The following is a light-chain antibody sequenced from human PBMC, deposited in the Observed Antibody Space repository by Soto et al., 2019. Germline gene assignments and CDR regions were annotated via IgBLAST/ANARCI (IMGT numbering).Light chain of an antibody. CDR3: QQANSFLWT. V-gene: IGKV1-12*01. Sequence: DIQRTQSPSSLSASVVDRVTITCRSSQSISSYLNWYQQKPGKAPKLLIYPASSLQSGVPSRFSGSGSGTDFTLTISSLQPEDFATYYCQQANSFLWTFGQGTRLEIK. CDR2: PAS. CDR1: QSISSY. J-gene: IGKJ5*01.